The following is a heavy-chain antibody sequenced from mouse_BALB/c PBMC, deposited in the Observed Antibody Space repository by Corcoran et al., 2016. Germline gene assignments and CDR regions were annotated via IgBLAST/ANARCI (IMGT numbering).Heavy chain of an antibody. CDR3: ARGRGY. CDR1: GHSITSGYY. CDR2: ISYDGSN. Sequence: EVQLQESGPGLVRPSPSLSLTCSVSGHSITSGYYWNWIRQFPGNKLEWMGYISYDGSNNYNPSLKNRISITRDTSKNQFFLKLKSVTTEDTATYYCARGRGYGGQGTLVTVSA. J-gene: IGHJ3*01. V-gene: IGHV3-6*02.